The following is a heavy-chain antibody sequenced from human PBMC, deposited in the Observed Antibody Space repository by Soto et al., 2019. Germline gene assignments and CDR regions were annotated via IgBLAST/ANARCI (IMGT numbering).Heavy chain of an antibody. J-gene: IGHJ3*02. CDR3: ARDSDCSGGSCYYAHGAFDI. CDR1: GCTFSSYW. V-gene: IGHV3-7*01. CDR2: IKQDGREK. Sequence: GGSLRLSCASSGCTFSSYWMSWVRQAPGKGLEWVANIKQDGREKYYVDSVRGRFTISRDNAKNSLYLQINSLRAEDTAVYYCARDSDCSGGSCYYAHGAFDIWGQGTMVTVSS. D-gene: IGHD2-15*01.